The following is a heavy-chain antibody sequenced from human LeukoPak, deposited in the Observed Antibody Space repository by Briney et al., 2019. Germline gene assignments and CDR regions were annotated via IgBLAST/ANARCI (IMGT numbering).Heavy chain of an antibody. CDR1: GFTFTLYG. D-gene: IGHD3-10*02. J-gene: IGHJ6*04. V-gene: IGHV3-48*04. CDR3: AELGITMIGGV. Sequence: GGSLRLSCEASGFTFTLYGMHWVRQAPGKGLEWVSYISSSGSTIYYADSVKGRFTISRDNAKNSLYLQMNSLRAEDTAVYYCAELGITMIGGVWGKGTTVTISS. CDR2: ISSSGSTI.